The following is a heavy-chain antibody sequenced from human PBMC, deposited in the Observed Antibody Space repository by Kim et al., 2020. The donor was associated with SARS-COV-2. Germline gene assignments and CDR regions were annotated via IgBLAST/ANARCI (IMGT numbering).Heavy chain of an antibody. J-gene: IGHJ6*02. CDR2: IYYSGST. V-gene: IGHV4-61*01. D-gene: IGHD2-2*01. CDR1: GGSVSSGSYY. CDR3: ARGLKGLYCSSTSCAYYDFWRDRDYGMDV. Sequence: SETLSLTCTVSGGSVSSGSYYWSWIRQPPGKGLEWIGYIYYSGSTNYNPSLKSRVTISVDTSKNQFSLKLSSVTAADTAVYYCARGLKGLYCSSTSCAYYDFWRDRDYGMDVWGQGTTVTVSS.